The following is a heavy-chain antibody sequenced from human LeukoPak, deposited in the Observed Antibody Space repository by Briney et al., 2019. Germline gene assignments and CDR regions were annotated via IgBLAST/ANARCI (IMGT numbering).Heavy chain of an antibody. CDR2: IIPILGIA. D-gene: IGHD3-10*01. CDR3: ARVSGSDQDY. V-gene: IGHV1-69*04. CDR1: GGTFSSYA. Sequence: SVKVSCKASGGTFSSYAISWVRQAPGQGLEWMGRIIPILGIANYAQKFQGRVTITVDKSTSTAYMELSSLRSEDTAVYYCARVSGSDQDYWGQGTLVTVSS. J-gene: IGHJ4*02.